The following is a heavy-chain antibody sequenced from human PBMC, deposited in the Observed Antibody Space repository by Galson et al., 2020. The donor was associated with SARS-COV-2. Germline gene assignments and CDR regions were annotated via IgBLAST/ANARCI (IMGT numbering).Heavy chain of an antibody. CDR2: ISRNSVSI. V-gene: IGHV3-9*01. CDR1: GFTFNDYA. J-gene: IGHJ4*02. CDR3: ATVVQPLLFGGGFDY. D-gene: IGHD1-26*01. Sequence: GGSLRLSCAASGFTFNDYAMHWVRQAPGKGLEWVSGISRNSVSIGYADSVKGRFTISRDNAKNSLYLQMNSLRAEDTALYYCATVVQPLLFGGGFDYWGQGTLVTVSS.